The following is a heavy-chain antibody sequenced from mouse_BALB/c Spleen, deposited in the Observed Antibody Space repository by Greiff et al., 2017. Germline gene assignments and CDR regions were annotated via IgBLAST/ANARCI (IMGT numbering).Heavy chain of an antibody. CDR2: ISSGGSYT. Sequence: EVQGVESGGGLVKPGGSLKLSCAASGFTFSSYAMSWVRQTPEKRLEWVATISSGGSYTYYPDSVKGRFTISRDNAKNTLYLQMSSLRSEDTAMYYCARRYYGSSYWYFDVWGAGTTVTVSS. CDR3: ARRYYGSSYWYFDV. D-gene: IGHD1-1*01. V-gene: IGHV5-9-3*01. CDR1: GFTFSSYA. J-gene: IGHJ1*01.